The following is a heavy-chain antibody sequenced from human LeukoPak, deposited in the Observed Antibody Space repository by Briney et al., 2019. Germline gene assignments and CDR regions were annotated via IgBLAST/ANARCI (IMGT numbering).Heavy chain of an antibody. V-gene: IGHV3-7*01. CDR3: GYNNNFYH. J-gene: IGHJ4*02. CDR1: GLSISGQW. CDR2: IKHGGSEE. D-gene: IGHD3-10*01. Sequence: GGSLRLSCVASGLSISGQWMNWVRQAPGQGLEWVANIKHGGSEEYYVDSVKGRFTISRDDGRNSVSLQMNSVRAEDTAVYYCGYNNNFYHWGQGTLVVVSS.